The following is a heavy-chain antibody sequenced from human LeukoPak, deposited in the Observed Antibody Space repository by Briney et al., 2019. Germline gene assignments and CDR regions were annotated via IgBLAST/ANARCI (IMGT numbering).Heavy chain of an antibody. CDR1: GGTFSSYA. V-gene: IGHV3-30-3*01. CDR2: ISYDGSNK. D-gene: IGHD2-8*01. J-gene: IGHJ5*02. CDR3: ARDGPLGYCTNGVCSNWFDP. Sequence: SCKASGGTFSSYAMHWVRQAPGKGLEWVAVISYDGSNKYYADSVKGRFTISRDNSKNTLYLQMNSLRAEDTAVYYCARDGPLGYCTNGVCSNWFDPWGQGTLVTVSS.